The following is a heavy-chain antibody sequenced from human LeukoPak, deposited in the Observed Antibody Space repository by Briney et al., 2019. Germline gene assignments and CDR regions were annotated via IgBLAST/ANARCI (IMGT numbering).Heavy chain of an antibody. CDR2: ISGSGGST. CDR1: GFTFSGYA. CDR3: AKTSTYYDFWSGYYSYYYYYMDV. J-gene: IGHJ6*03. Sequence: SGGSLRLSCAASGFTFSGYAMTWVRQAPGKGLEWVSAISGSGGSTYYADSVKGRFTISRDNSKNTLYLQMNSLRAEDTAVYYCAKTSTYYDFWSGYYSYYYYYMDVWGKGTTVTVSS. D-gene: IGHD3-3*01. V-gene: IGHV3-23*01.